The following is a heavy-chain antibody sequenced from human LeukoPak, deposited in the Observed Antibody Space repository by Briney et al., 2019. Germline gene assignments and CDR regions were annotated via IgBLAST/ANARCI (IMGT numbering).Heavy chain of an antibody. CDR3: AKDRYSSNWLGAFDY. CDR2: ISGGGATT. Sequence: GGSLRLSCAASGFTFSSYAMSWVRQAPGKGLEWVSDISGGGATTFYADSVKGRFTISRDNSKNTVYLQMNSLRAEDTAVYYCAKDRYSSNWLGAFDYWGQGTLVTVSS. J-gene: IGHJ4*02. V-gene: IGHV3-23*01. D-gene: IGHD6-13*01. CDR1: GFTFSSYA.